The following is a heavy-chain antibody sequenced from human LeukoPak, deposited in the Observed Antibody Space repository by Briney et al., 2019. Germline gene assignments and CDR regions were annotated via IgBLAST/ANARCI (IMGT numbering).Heavy chain of an antibody. J-gene: IGHJ4*02. V-gene: IGHV1-69*05. D-gene: IGHD1-26*01. CDR3: ARVGSVGATDYFDY. CDR1: GGTFSSYA. CDR2: IIPIFGTA. Sequence: SVKVSCKASGGTFSSYAISWVRQAPGQGLEWMGRIIPIFGTANYAQKFQGRVTITTDESTSTAYMELSSLRSEDTAVYYCARVGSVGATDYFDYWGQGTLVTVS.